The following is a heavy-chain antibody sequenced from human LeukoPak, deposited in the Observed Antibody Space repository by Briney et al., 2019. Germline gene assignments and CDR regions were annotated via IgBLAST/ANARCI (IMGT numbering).Heavy chain of an antibody. CDR2: INGDGSST. Sequence: GGSLRLSCAASGFTFSRFGMHWVRQAPGKGLVWVSRINGDGSSTSYADSVKGRFTISRDNAKNTLYLQMSSLSAEDTAVYYCARDGYNLDAFDIWGQGTMVTVSS. CDR1: GFTFSRFG. V-gene: IGHV3-74*01. J-gene: IGHJ3*02. D-gene: IGHD5-24*01. CDR3: ARDGYNLDAFDI.